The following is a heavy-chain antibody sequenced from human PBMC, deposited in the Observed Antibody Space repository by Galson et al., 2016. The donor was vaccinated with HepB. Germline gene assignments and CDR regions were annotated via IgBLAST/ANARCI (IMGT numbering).Heavy chain of an antibody. V-gene: IGHV3-30*18. CDR1: GFTFRDFG. CDR3: AKVTGLSGNYKPLDN. Sequence: SLRLSCAASGFTFRDFGMHWVRQVPGKGLEWVAVVSYDGSHEYYADSVKGRFTISRDNSKNTFFLQMNSLRVEDTAMYYCAKVTGLSGNYKPLDNWGQGTLFTVSS. D-gene: IGHD1-26*01. CDR2: VSYDGSHE. J-gene: IGHJ4*02.